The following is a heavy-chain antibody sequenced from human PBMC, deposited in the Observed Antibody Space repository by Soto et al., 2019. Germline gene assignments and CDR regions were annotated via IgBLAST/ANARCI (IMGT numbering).Heavy chain of an antibody. CDR2: IYYSGST. Sequence: QLQLQESGPGLVKPSETLSLTCTVSGGSISSSSYYWGWIRQPPGKGLEWIGSIYYSGSTYYNPSLKSRVTITVDTSKNQFSLKLSSVTAADTAVYYCARQAKDAFDIWCQGTMATVSS. J-gene: IGHJ3*02. CDR3: ARQAKDAFDI. V-gene: IGHV4-39*01. CDR1: GGSISSSSYY.